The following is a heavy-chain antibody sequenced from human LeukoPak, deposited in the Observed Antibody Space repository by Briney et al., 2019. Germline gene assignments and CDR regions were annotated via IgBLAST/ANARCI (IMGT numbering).Heavy chain of an antibody. CDR3: ARAPYYYDSSGHPGY. V-gene: IGHV1-18*01. CDR1: GYTFTSYG. CDR2: ISAYNGNT. Sequence: ASVKVSCKASGYTFTSYGISWVRQAPGQGLEWMGWISAYNGNTNYAQKLQGRVTMTTDTSTSTAYMELRSLRSDDTAVYYCARAPYYYDSSGHPGYWGQGTLVTVSS. J-gene: IGHJ4*02. D-gene: IGHD3-22*01.